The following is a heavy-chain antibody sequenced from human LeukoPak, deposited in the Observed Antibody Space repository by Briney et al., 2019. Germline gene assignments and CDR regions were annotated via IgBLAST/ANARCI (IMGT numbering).Heavy chain of an antibody. D-gene: IGHD6-19*01. CDR1: GFTFSNYW. J-gene: IGHJ4*02. CDR2: INGDGRST. V-gene: IGHV3-74*01. Sequence: GGSLRLSCAASGFTFSNYWMYWVRQAPGKGLVWVSRINGDGRSTTYADSVRGRFIISRDNAKNMLYLQVNSLRAEDTALYYCARDIAVSGNYFDYWGQGTLVTVSS. CDR3: ARDIAVSGNYFDY.